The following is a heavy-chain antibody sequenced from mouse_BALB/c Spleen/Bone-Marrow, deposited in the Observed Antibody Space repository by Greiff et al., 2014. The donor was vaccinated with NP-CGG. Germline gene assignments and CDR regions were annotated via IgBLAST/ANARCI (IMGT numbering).Heavy chain of an antibody. CDR2: FNPRNSDS. J-gene: IGHJ3*01. Sequence: EVQRVESGTVVARPGTSVRMSCKASGYTFTTYWMHWVKQRPGQGLEWIGAFNPRNSDSHYNQKFKAKAELTAVTSANTAYMEPSRLTDEDSAVYYCTSPGDYGYYGFAYWGQGTLVTVSA. D-gene: IGHD1-2*01. V-gene: IGHV1-5*01. CDR1: GYTFTTYW. CDR3: TSPGDYGYYGFAY.